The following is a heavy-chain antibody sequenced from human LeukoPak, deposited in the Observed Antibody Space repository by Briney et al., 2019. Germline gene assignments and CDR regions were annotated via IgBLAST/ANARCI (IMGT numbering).Heavy chain of an antibody. CDR1: GGTFSSYA. CDR3: ARVFYDCSSTSCYFLGAFDI. J-gene: IGHJ3*02. Sequence: ASVKVSCKASGGTFSSYAISWVRQAPGQGLEWMGRIIPILGIANYAQKFQGRATITADKSTSTAYMELSSLRSEDTAVYYCARVFYDCSSTSCYFLGAFDIWGQGTMVTVSS. V-gene: IGHV1-69*04. CDR2: IIPILGIA. D-gene: IGHD2-2*01.